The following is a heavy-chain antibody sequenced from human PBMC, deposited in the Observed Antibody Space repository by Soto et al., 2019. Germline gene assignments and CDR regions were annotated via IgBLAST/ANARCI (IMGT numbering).Heavy chain of an antibody. CDR2: IYHAGFT. J-gene: IGHJ6*02. CDR3: ARSGFGEHNDYYFALDV. D-gene: IGHD3-10*01. Sequence: QVQLQESGPGLVKPSGTLSLTCAVSGGSIRNNDWWTWVRQPPGKGLEWIGEIYHAGFTNYNPSLKSRVTISLDNSKNQCSLNVKSVTAADTAIYVCARSGFGEHNDYYFALDVWGQGTTVTVSS. CDR1: GGSIRNNDW. V-gene: IGHV4-4*02.